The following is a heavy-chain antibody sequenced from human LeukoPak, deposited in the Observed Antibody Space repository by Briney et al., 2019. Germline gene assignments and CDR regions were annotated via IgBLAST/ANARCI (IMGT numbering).Heavy chain of an antibody. CDR1: GGSISSYY. D-gene: IGHD4-17*01. J-gene: IGHJ5*01. CDR3: ARVYGDYGVYNWFDS. CDR2: IYSTGST. Sequence: SETLSLTCTVSGGSISSYYWSWIRQPAGEGLEWIGHIYSTGSTNYNPSLKSRVTLSVDRSKNQFPLRLNSVTAADTAVYYCARVYGDYGVYNWFDSWGQGTLVTVSS. V-gene: IGHV4-4*07.